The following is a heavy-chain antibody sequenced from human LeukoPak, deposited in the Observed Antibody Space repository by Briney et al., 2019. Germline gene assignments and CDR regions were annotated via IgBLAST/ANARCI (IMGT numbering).Heavy chain of an antibody. J-gene: IGHJ3*02. CDR1: GYTFTSYY. CDR2: INPSGGST. D-gene: IGHD3-22*01. V-gene: IGHV1-46*01. Sequence: GASVKVSCKASGYTFTSYYMHWVRQAPGQGLEWMGIINPSGGSTSYAQKFQDRVTMTRNTSISTAYIELSSLRSEDTAVYYCARGGSGYRAFDIWGQGTMVTVSS. CDR3: ARGGSGYRAFDI.